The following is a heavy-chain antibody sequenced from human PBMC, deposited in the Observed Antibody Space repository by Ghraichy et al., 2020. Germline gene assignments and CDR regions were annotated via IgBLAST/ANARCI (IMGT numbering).Heavy chain of an antibody. D-gene: IGHD3-3*01. V-gene: IGHV3-53*01. J-gene: IGHJ1*01. Sequence: GESLNISSAASGFTVSSNYMSWVRQAPGKGLEWVSVIYSGGSTYYADSVKGRFTISRDNSKNTLYLQMNSLRAEDTAVYYCASDGVLEYFQHWGQGTLVTVSS. CDR3: ASDGVLEYFQH. CDR2: IYSGGST. CDR1: GFTVSSNY.